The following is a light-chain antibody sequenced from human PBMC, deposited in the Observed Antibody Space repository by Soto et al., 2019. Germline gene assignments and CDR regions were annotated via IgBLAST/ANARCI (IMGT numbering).Light chain of an antibody. V-gene: IGKV3-20*01. CDR3: QQYGSSRT. J-gene: IGKJ1*01. CDR1: QSVSRNY. CDR2: GAS. Sequence: ALAPCPRPLSLSHGERATLSCRASQSVSRNYLAWYQQKPGQAPRLLTYGASNRATGIPDRFRGSGSGTDFSLIISRLEPEDIAVYYCQQYGSSRTFGHGGKVDIK.